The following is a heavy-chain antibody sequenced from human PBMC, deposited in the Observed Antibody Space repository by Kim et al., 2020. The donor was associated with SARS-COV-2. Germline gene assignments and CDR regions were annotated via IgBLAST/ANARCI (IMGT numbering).Heavy chain of an antibody. Sequence: GGSLRLSCAASGLTFSNAWMSWVRQAPGKGLEWVGRIKTKTDGGTTDYAAPVKGRFTISRDDSKNTVYLQMHSLKTEDTAVYYYTTDQAGGYWGQGTLVTVSS. CDR2: IKTKTDGGTT. CDR3: TTDQAGGY. V-gene: IGHV3-15*01. CDR1: GLTFSNAW. J-gene: IGHJ4*02. D-gene: IGHD2-15*01.